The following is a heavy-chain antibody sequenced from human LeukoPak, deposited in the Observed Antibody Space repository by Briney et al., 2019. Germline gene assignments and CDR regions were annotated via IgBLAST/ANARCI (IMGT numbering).Heavy chain of an antibody. CDR3: TRDRGAYNLYDY. J-gene: IGHJ4*02. V-gene: IGHV3-49*03. D-gene: IGHD1-1*01. Sequence: GGSLRLSCTASGFTFGDYAMSWIRQAPGKGLGWVGFIRSKAYGETADYAASVKGRFTISRDDSKAIAYLQMNSLKTEDTAVYHCTRDRGAYNLYDYWGQGTLVTVST. CDR2: IRSKAYGETA. CDR1: GFTFGDYA.